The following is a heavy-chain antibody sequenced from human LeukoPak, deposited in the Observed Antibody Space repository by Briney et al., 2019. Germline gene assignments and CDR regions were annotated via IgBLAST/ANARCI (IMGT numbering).Heavy chain of an antibody. CDR2: INPSGGST. J-gene: IGHJ4*02. CDR3: ARDGEMRVGGDY. D-gene: IGHD3-22*01. Sequence: ASVKVSCKASGYTFTSYYMHWVRQAPGQGLERMGIINPSGGSTSYAQKFQGRVTMTRDTSTSTVYMELSSLRSEDTAVYYCARDGEMRVGGDYWGQGTRVTVSS. V-gene: IGHV1-46*01. CDR1: GYTFTSYY.